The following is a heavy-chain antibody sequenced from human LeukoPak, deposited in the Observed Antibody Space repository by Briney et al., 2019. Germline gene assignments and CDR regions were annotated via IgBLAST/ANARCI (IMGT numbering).Heavy chain of an antibody. D-gene: IGHD3-10*01. Sequence: SVKVSCKASGGTFTSYAISWVPQAPGQGLEWMGGIIPIFGTANYAQKFQGRVTITTDESTSTAYMELSSLRSEDTAVYYCARTMVRGVIVGFDYWGQGTLVTVSS. J-gene: IGHJ4*02. CDR2: IIPIFGTA. CDR1: GGTFTSYA. V-gene: IGHV1-69*05. CDR3: ARTMVRGVIVGFDY.